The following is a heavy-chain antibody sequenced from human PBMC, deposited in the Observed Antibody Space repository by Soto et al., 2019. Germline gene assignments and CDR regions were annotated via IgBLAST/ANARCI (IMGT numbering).Heavy chain of an antibody. CDR2: IYYSGST. J-gene: IGHJ5*02. D-gene: IGHD4-17*01. CDR3: ARSYGDYYLNWFDP. CDR1: GGSISSYY. V-gene: IGHV4-59*01. Sequence: SSETLSLTCTVSGGSISSYYWSWIRQPPGKGLEWIGYIYYSGSTNYNPSLKSRVTISVDTSKNQFSLKLSSVTAADTAVYYCARSYGDYYLNWFDPWGQGTLVTVSS.